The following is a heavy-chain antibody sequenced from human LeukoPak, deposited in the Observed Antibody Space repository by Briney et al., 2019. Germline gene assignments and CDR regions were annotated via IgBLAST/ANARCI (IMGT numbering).Heavy chain of an antibody. CDR3: ARVGSMIFGALND. D-gene: IGHD3/OR15-3a*01. CDR2: IDPNSGGT. J-gene: IGHJ4*02. CDR1: GYTFTAYY. Sequence: ASVKVSCKASGYTFTAYYIHWVRQAPGQGLEWMGWIDPNSGGTNYAQSFQGRVTMTRDTSISTAYMELSRLRSDDTAVYYCARVGSMIFGALNDWGQGARVTVSS. V-gene: IGHV1-2*02.